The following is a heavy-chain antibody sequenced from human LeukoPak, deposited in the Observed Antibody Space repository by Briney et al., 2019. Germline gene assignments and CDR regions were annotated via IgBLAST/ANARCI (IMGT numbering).Heavy chain of an antibody. CDR2: IYTSGST. D-gene: IGHD3-10*01. J-gene: IGHJ4*02. V-gene: IGHV4-61*02. CDR1: GRSISSGSYY. Sequence: PSQTLSLTCSVSGRSISSGSYYWSWIRQPAGKGLEWIGRIYTSGSTNYNPSLKSRVTISVDTTKNQFYLKLSSVTAADKAVYYCARDGSRGSFYFDYWGQGTLVTVSS. CDR3: ARDGSRGSFYFDY.